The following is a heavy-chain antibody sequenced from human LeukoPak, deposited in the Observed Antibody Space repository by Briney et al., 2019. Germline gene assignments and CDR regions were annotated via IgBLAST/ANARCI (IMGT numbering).Heavy chain of an antibody. J-gene: IGHJ1*01. CDR3: AKDRATCLSSFPH. V-gene: IGHV3-9*01. CDR2: ISWNSGSI. CDR1: GFTFDDYA. Sequence: GRSLRLSCAASGFTFDDYAMHWVRQAPGKGLEWVSGISWNSGSIGYADSVKGRFTISRDNVKNSLYLHMNSLRPEDTALYYCAKDRATCLSSFPHWGQGTLVTVSS.